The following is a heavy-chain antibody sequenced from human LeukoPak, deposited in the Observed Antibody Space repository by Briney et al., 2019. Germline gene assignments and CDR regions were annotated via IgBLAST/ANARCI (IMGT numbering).Heavy chain of an antibody. CDR3: ARDTGDILVVPAATILIAGRAFDI. D-gene: IGHD2-2*01. V-gene: IGHV1-2*02. J-gene: IGHJ3*02. CDR1: VYTFTRYY. Sequence: ASVNVSRKPSVYTFTRYYMHWVRQAPGRGLEWMGWINPNSGCTNHDQKFQGRVTMTRDTSISTAYMELSRLRSDDTAVYYCARDTGDILVVPAATILIAGRAFDIWGQGTMVTVSS. CDR2: INPNSGCT.